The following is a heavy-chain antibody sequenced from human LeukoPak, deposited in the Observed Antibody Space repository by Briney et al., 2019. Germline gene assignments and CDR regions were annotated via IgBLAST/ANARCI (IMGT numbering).Heavy chain of an antibody. V-gene: IGHV4-38-2*02. CDR3: ARGDSYYLFDP. CDR2: IYHSGST. D-gene: IGHD3-10*01. Sequence: SETLSLTCSVSGYSISSGNYWGWIRLPPGKGLQWIGSIYHSGSTYYNPSLKSRVTISVDTSKNQFSLKLSSVTAADTAVYYCARGDSYYLFDPWGQGTLVTVSS. J-gene: IGHJ5*02. CDR1: GYSISSGNY.